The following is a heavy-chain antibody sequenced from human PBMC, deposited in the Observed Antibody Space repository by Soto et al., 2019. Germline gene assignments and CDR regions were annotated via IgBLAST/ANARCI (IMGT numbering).Heavy chain of an antibody. J-gene: IGHJ5*02. D-gene: IGHD3-3*01. CDR3: AKGGYYDFWSDYYTYNWFDP. Sequence: EAQKISEKGPGERVTSYWIGWVHQKHGKGLEWMGIIYPGDSDTRYSPSFQGQVIISADKSISTAYLQMNSLRAEDTAVYYCAKGGYYDFWSDYYTYNWFDPCGQGTLVSLSS. CDR2: IYPGDSDT. CDR1: GERVTSYW. V-gene: IGHV5-51*07.